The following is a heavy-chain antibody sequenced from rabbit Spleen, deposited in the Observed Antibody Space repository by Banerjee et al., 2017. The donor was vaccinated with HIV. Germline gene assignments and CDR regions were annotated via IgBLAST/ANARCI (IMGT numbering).Heavy chain of an antibody. CDR3: ARDAGTSFSSYGMDL. V-gene: IGHV1S40*01. CDR1: GFSFSSTYC. CDR2: IAAGSSGST. D-gene: IGHD8-1*01. J-gene: IGHJ6*01. Sequence: QSLEESGGDLVKPGASLTLTCTASGFSFSSTYCMCWVRQAPGKGLEWIACIAAGSSGSTYYATWAKGRFTISKTSSTTVTLQVTSLTVADTATYFCARDAGTSFSSYGMDLWGPGTLVTVS.